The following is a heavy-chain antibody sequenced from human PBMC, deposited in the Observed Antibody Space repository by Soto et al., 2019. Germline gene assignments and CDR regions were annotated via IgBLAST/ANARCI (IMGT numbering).Heavy chain of an antibody. CDR2: IYYSGST. Sequence: SETRSLTCIVSGGCISSYYWSWIRQPPGKGLEWNGYIYYSGSTNYNPSLKSRVTISVDTSKNKFSLKMSSVTAADTPVHYCGKDSAYRRFDTCGQEPLLTVSS. CDR3: GKDSAYRRFDT. CDR1: GGCISSYY. V-gene: IGHV4-59*01. D-gene: IGHD1-26*01. J-gene: IGHJ5*02.